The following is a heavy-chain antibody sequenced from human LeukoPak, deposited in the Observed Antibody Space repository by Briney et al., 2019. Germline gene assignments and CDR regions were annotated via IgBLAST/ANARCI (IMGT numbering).Heavy chain of an antibody. CDR3: ARDIRDYDL. V-gene: IGHV3-74*01. J-gene: IGHJ4*02. CDR2: INGDGSMT. CDR1: GFTFSSYP. Sequence: GGSLRLSCAASGFTFSSYPMHWVRQAPGKGLVWVSRINGDGSMTNYADSVKGRFTISRDNAKNTVYLEMHSLRAEDTGLYYCARDIRDYDLWGQGTLVTVSS. D-gene: IGHD2-21*01.